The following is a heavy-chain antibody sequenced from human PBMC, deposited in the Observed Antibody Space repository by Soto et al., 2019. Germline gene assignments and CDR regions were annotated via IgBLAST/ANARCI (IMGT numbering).Heavy chain of an antibody. J-gene: IGHJ4*02. Sequence: QVQLVQSGDEVKKPGSSVKVSCKASGDTFTNHVFNWVRQAPGQGLEWMGGIISLFGTPNYSRRFQGRVTITGDESTATSYMPLSSLRSEDTAVYYCAGDLGSGYDRGDYWGQGTLVTVSS. V-gene: IGHV1-69*12. CDR2: IISLFGTP. CDR1: GDTFTNHV. D-gene: IGHD5-12*01. CDR3: AGDLGSGYDRGDY.